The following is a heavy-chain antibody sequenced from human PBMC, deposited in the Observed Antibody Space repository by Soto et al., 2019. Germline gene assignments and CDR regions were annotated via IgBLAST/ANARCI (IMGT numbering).Heavy chain of an antibody. CDR2: INHSGST. Sequence: SLEILSLTCAVYGGSFIGYYWSWIRQPPGKGLEWIGEINHSGSTNYNPSLKSRVTISVDTSKNQFSLKLSSVTAADTAVYYCARGGFIAAAPAVWGKGTTVTVLL. D-gene: IGHD6-13*01. V-gene: IGHV4-34*01. CDR1: GGSFIGYY. J-gene: IGHJ6*04. CDR3: ARGGFIAAAPAV.